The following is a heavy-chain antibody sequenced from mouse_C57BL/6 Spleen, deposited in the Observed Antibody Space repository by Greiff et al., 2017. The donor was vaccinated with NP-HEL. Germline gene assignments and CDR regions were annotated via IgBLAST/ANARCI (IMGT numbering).Heavy chain of an antibody. Sequence: VQLQQSGPELVKPGASVKMSCKASGYTFTDYNMHWVKQSPGKSLEWIGYINPKNGVTSYNQKFKGKATLTVNKSSSTAYMGLRSLTSEDSAVYYCARGCYGSSAWFAYWGQGTLVTVSA. D-gene: IGHD1-1*01. CDR1: GYTFTDYN. CDR2: INPKNGVT. CDR3: ARGCYGSSAWFAY. V-gene: IGHV1-22*01. J-gene: IGHJ3*01.